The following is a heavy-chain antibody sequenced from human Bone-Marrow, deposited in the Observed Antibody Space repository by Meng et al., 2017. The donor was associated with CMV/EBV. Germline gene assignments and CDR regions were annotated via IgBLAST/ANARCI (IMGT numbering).Heavy chain of an antibody. D-gene: IGHD3-3*01. J-gene: IGHJ6*02. Sequence: ASVKVSCKASGYTFTGYYMHWVRQAPGQGLEWMGWISAYNGNTNYAQKLQGRVTMTTDTSTSTAYMELRSLRSDDTAVYYCARVPGYDFWSGYRGMDVWGQGTTVTVSS. CDR2: ISAYNGNT. CDR3: ARVPGYDFWSGYRGMDV. V-gene: IGHV1-18*04. CDR1: GYTFTGYY.